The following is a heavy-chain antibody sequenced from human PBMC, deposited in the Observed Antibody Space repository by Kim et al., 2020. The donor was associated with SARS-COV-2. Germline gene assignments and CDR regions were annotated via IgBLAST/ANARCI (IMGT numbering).Heavy chain of an antibody. J-gene: IGHJ6*02. CDR1: GFTFSSYG. D-gene: IGHD6-19*01. CDR2: ISYDGSNK. V-gene: IGHV3-30*18. Sequence: GGSLRLSCAASGFTFSSYGMHWVRQAPGKGLEWVAVISYDGSNKYYADSVKGRFTISRDNSKNTLYLQMNSLRPEDTAVYYCAKYTSVARTNYYYGMDVWGQGTTVTVSS. CDR3: AKYTSVARTNYYYGMDV.